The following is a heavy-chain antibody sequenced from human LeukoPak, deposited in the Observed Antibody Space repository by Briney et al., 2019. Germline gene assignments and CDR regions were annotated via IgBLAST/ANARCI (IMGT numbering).Heavy chain of an antibody. V-gene: IGHV3-33*01. J-gene: IGHJ5*02. CDR2: IWYDGSNK. CDR3: ARDHHSSGVLDP. Sequence: GSLRLSCAASGFTFSSYGMHWVRQAPGKGLEWVAVIWYDGSNKYYADSVKGRFTISRDNSKNTLYLQMNSLRAEDTAVYYCARDHHSSGVLDPWGQGTLVTVSS. CDR1: GFTFSSYG. D-gene: IGHD3-22*01.